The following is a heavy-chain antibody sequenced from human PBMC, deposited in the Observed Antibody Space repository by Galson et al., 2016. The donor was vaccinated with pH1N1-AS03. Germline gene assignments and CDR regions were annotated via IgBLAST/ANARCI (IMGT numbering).Heavy chain of an antibody. V-gene: IGHV3-11*01. J-gene: IGHJ3*02. CDR1: GFTFSDYH. CDR3: ARARTSPGSLAGVGFDI. CDR2: ISVASTAI. Sequence: SLRLSCAASGFTFSDYHMSWIRQAPGKGLEWLSYISVASTAIYYADSVKGRFTISRDNARNSLYLQMNSLRAEDTAVYYCARARTSPGSLAGVGFDIWGQGTMVTVSS.